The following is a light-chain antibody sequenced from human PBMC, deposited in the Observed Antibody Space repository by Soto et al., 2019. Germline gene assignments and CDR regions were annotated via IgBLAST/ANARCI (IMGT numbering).Light chain of an antibody. CDR1: QSVSSSY. V-gene: IGKV3-20*01. CDR3: QQYGSSPIT. J-gene: IGKJ5*01. Sequence: EIVLTQSRGTLSLSPGERVDLSCRASQSVSSSYLAWYQQKSGQSPRLXISGASMRASGVPVRVSGSGSGTDFTLTISRLEPEDFEVYYCQQYGSSPITFGQGTRLEIK. CDR2: GAS.